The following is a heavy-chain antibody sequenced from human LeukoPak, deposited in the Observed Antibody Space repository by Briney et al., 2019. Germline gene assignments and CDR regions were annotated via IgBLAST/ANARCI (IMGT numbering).Heavy chain of an antibody. CDR1: GFTFSSYW. D-gene: IGHD3-22*01. CDR2: IKSDGNT. J-gene: IGHJ1*01. V-gene: IGHV3-74*01. CDR3: ARAPSESGGYYLVYFRQ. Sequence: GGSLRLSCAASGFTFSSYWMHWVRQAPGKGLVWVSRIKSDGNTNYADSVKGRFTISRDNAKNTVSLQMNSLRAEDTGVYYCARAPSESGGYYLVYFRQWGQGTLVTVSS.